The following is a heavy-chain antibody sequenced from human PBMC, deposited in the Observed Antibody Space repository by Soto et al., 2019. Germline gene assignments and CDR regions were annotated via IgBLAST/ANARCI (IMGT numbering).Heavy chain of an antibody. CDR1: GFTFSNYV. D-gene: IGHD3-3*01. CDR3: AKKVTIYAVDPADY. J-gene: IGHJ4*02. CDR2: MSVSGDDA. Sequence: GGSLRRGCAASGFTFSNYVMSWVRQAPGKGLEWVSVMSVSGDDAYYADSVKGRFTISRDNSKNMLYLQMNSLRAEDTAVYFCAKKVTIYAVDPADYWGQGTQVTVSS. V-gene: IGHV3-23*01.